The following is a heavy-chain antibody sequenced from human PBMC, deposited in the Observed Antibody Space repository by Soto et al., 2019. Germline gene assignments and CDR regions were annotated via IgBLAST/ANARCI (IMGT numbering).Heavy chain of an antibody. Sequence: ASVKVSCKASGYTFTSYSISWVRQAPGQGLEWMGFVNVYNGNTKYAQKFQGRVTMTADTSTSTVYMELRSLTSYDTAVYYRARDGVAVTTGISGXWGQVTLFTVSX. CDR2: VNVYNGNT. D-gene: IGHD4-4*01. V-gene: IGHV1-18*01. CDR1: GYTFTSYS. CDR3: ARDGVAVTTGISGX. J-gene: IGHJ4*02.